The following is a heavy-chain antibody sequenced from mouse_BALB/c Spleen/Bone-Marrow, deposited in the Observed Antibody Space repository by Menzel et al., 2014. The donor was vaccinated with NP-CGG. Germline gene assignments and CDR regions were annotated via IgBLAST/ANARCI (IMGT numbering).Heavy chain of an antibody. J-gene: IGHJ4*01. D-gene: IGHD2-1*01. V-gene: IGHV1-54*01. CDR1: GYAFTNYL. CDR3: ARGDLYYGNLYAMDY. CDR2: INPGSGGT. Sequence: QVQLKESGAELVRPGTSVKVSCKASGYAFTNYLIEWIKKRPGQGLEWIGVINPGSGGTNYNEKFKGKATLTADKSSSTAYMQLSSLTSDDSAVYFCARGDLYYGNLYAMDYWGQGTSVTVSS.